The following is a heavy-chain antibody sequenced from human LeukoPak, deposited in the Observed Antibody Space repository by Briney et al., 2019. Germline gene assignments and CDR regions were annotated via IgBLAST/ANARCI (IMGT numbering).Heavy chain of an antibody. CDR2: ISVDGSNE. J-gene: IGHJ4*02. D-gene: IGHD5-18*01. V-gene: IGHV3-30*03. CDR1: GFTFSSYG. CDR3: ARDGRDTAMVTSDY. Sequence: GGSLRLSCAASGFTFSSYGMHWVRQAPGKGLEWVAVISVDGSNEYYADSVKGRFTISRDNAKNSLYLQMNSLRAEDTAVYYCARDGRDTAMVTSDYWGQGTLVTVSS.